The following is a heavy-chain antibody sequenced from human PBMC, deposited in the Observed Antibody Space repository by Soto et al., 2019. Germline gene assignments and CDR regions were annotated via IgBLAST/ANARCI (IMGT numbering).Heavy chain of an antibody. J-gene: IGHJ3*02. D-gene: IGHD4-17*01. CDR3: ARDSPPNDPDDYGDAFDI. CDR1: GYSIISYG. V-gene: IGHV1-18*01. CDR2: INADNGNT. Sequence: ASVKVSCKASGYSIISYGITWVRQAPGQGLEWMGWINADNGNTKYSQKFQGRVTMTRDTSTSTVYMELSSLRSEDTAVYYCARDSPPNDPDDYGDAFDIWGQGTMVTVSS.